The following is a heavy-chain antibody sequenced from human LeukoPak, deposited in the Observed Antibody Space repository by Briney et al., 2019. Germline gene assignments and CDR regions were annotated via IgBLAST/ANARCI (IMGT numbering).Heavy chain of an antibody. CDR1: GFTVSSNY. CDR2: SYSCGRT. Sequence: PGGSLRLSCAASGFTVSSNYMTWVRQAPGKGLEWVSGSYSCGRTYYADSVKGRFTISRDNYKNTLYLQLNSLRPGDTAVYYCARDVTVYGVARYLDPWGQGNLVTVSS. CDR3: ARDVTVYGVARYLDP. D-gene: IGHD4-17*01. J-gene: IGHJ5*02. V-gene: IGHV3-53*01.